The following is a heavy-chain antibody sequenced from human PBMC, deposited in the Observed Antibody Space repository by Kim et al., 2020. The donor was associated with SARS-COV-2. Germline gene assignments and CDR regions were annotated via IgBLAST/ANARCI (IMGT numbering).Heavy chain of an antibody. Sequence: SETLSLTCAVYVGSFSGYFWTWIRQVPGKGLEWIGETDPSGDTRYNPSLQSRVTIFVDKSKNQFSLKLISVISADTAVYYCARQGSGSGAHGALHIWGPG. V-gene: IGHV4-34*01. CDR1: VGSFSGYF. CDR3: ARQGSGSGAHGALHI. J-gene: IGHJ3*02. CDR2: TDPSGDT. D-gene: IGHD3-10*01.